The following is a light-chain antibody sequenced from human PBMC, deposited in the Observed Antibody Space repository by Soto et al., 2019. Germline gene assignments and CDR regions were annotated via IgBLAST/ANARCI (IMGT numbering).Light chain of an antibody. CDR1: SSDIGGYNS. CDR2: DVT. CDR3: SSYGSSNTVV. V-gene: IGLV2-14*01. J-gene: IGLJ3*02. Sequence: QSVLTQPASVSGSPGQSITISCTGTSSDIGGYNSVSWYQQHPGKVPKLLIYDVTNRPSEISNRFSGSKSGNTASLTISGLQAEDEADYYCSSYGSSNTVVFGGGTKLTVL.